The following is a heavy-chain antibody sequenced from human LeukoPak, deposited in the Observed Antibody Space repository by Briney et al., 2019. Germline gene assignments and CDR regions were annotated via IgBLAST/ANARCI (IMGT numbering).Heavy chain of an antibody. CDR1: GGSISSYY. J-gene: IGHJ3*02. V-gene: IGHV4-59*01. CDR3: ARAHYDSSGYFITPNAFDI. Sequence: SETLSLTCTVSGGSISSYYWSWIRQPPGKGLEWIGYIYYSGSTNYNPSLKSRVTISVDTSKNQFSLKLSSVTAADTAVYYCARAHYDSSGYFITPNAFDIWGQGTMVTVSS. CDR2: IYYSGST. D-gene: IGHD3-22*01.